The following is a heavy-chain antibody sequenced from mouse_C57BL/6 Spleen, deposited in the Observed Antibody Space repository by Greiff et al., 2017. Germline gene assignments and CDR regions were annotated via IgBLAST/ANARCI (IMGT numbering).Heavy chain of an antibody. CDR1: GFTFSSYA. Sequence: EVQRVESGEGLVKPGGSLKLSCAASGFTFSSYAMSWVRQTPEKRLEWVAYISSGGDYIYYADTVKGRFTISRDNARNTLYLQMSSLKSEDTAMYYCTRVGGSSYWYFDVWGTGTTVTVSS. V-gene: IGHV5-9-1*02. CDR2: ISSGGDYI. CDR3: TRVGGSSYWYFDV. J-gene: IGHJ1*03. D-gene: IGHD1-1*01.